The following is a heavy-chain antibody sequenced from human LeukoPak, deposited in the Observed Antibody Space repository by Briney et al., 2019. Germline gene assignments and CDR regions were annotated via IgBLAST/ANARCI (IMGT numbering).Heavy chain of an antibody. CDR2: INPNSGGT. J-gene: IGHJ6*03. V-gene: IGHV1-2*02. Sequence: ASVKVSCKASGYTFTGYYMHWVRQAPGQGLEWMGWINPNSGGTNYAQKFQGRVTMTRDTSISTAYMELSRLRSDDTAVYYCARGPSGSYGYYYYMDVWGKGTTVTVSS. CDR1: GYTFTGYY. CDR3: ARGPSGSYGYYYYMDV. D-gene: IGHD1-26*01.